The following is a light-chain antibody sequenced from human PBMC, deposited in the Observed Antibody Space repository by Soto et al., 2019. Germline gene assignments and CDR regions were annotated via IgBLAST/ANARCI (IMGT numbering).Light chain of an antibody. J-gene: IGKJ3*01. CDR2: DAS. CDR3: QQAYNFPFT. V-gene: IGKV1-33*01. Sequence: DIQMTQSPSSLSASVGDRVTITCQASQDISNRLNWYQHKPGKAPKGLIYDASNLEAGVSSRFSGSGSGTDFTFTISSLQPEDIATYHCQQAYNFPFTFGPGTKVDI. CDR1: QDISNR.